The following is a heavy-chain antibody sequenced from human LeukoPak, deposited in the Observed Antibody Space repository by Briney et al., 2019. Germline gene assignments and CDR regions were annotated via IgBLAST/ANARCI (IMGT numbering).Heavy chain of an antibody. D-gene: IGHD3-10*01. Sequence: RPGGSLRHSCAASGFTFSSYEMNWVRQAPGKGLEWVSYISSSGSAIYYADSVKGRFTISRDNAKNSLYLQMNSLRAEDTAVCYCARNNYYGSGWGQGTLVTVSS. J-gene: IGHJ4*02. CDR2: ISSSGSAI. CDR1: GFTFSSYE. CDR3: ARNNYYGSG. V-gene: IGHV3-48*03.